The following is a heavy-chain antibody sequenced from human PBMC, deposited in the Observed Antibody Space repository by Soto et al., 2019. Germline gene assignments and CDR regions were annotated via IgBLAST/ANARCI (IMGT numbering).Heavy chain of an antibody. V-gene: IGHV3-11*01. CDR3: ASPFPYGGRKYYYYHYMDV. Sequence: QVQLVESGGGLVKPGGSLRLSCAASGFTFSDYYMSWIRQAPGKGLEWVSYISSSGSTIYYADSVKGRFTISRDNAKNSLYLQMNSLRAEGTAVYYWASPFPYGGRKYYYYHYMDVRGKGSTVTVSS. J-gene: IGHJ6*03. CDR1: GFTFSDYY. D-gene: IGHD4-17*01. CDR2: ISSSGSTI.